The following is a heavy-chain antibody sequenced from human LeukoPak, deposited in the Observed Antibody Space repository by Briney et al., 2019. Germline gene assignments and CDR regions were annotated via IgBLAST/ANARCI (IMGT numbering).Heavy chain of an antibody. J-gene: IGHJ5*02. V-gene: IGHV3-7*03. Sequence: GGSLRLSCAASGFIFKDYWMIWVRQAPGKGLEWVANIKQDGSEKYYVDSVKGRFTISRDNAKNSVYLQMNTLRAEDTAVYYCAKDAQLRSRWFDPWGQGTLVTVSS. CDR2: IKQDGSEK. CDR1: GFIFKDYW. D-gene: IGHD3-16*01. CDR3: AKDAQLRSRWFDP.